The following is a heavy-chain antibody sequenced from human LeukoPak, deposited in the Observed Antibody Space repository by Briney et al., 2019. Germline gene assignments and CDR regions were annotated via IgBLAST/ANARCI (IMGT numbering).Heavy chain of an antibody. CDR2: IYSGGTI. CDR3: AREGSYDSSTMWYFDY. V-gene: IGHV3-53*01. CDR1: GFTVSSNY. Sequence: GGSLRLSCAASGFTVSSNYMAWVRQAPGKGLEWVSVIYSGGTIYYADSVEGRFTISRDNSKNTLYLQMNSLRAEDTAVYYCAREGSYDSSTMWYFDYWGQGTLVTVSS. J-gene: IGHJ4*02. D-gene: IGHD3-22*01.